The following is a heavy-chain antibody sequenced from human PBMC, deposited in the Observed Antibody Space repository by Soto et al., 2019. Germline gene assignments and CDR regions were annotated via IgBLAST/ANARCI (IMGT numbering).Heavy chain of an antibody. CDR3: VRDLGTGTDY. CDR1: GDSITGRNW. CDR2: IYHSGAS. J-gene: IGHJ4*02. Sequence: PSATLSLTGAVSGDSITGRNWWSWVRQAPGKGLEWIGEIYHSGASTYNPSLKSRTTMSVDPSNNHFSLKLTSVTAADTAVCFCVRDLGTGTDYWGRGTLVTV. D-gene: IGHD1-1*01. V-gene: IGHV4-4*02.